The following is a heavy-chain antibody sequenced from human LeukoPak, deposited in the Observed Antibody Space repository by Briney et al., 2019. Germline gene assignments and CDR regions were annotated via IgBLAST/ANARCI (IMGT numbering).Heavy chain of an antibody. Sequence: PGGSLRLSCAASGFTFSSYSMNWVRQAPGKGLEWVSAISGSGGSTYYADSVKGRFTISRDNSKNTLYLQMNSLRAEDTAVYYCAKAGGSFDWLYHYFDYWGQGTQVIVSS. CDR1: GFTFSSYS. CDR2: ISGSGGST. J-gene: IGHJ4*02. V-gene: IGHV3-23*01. D-gene: IGHD3-9*01. CDR3: AKAGGSFDWLYHYFDY.